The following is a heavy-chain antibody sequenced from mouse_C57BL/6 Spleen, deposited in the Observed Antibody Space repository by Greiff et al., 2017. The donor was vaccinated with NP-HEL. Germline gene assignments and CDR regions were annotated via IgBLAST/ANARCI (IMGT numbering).Heavy chain of an antibody. CDR3: ARSHYYGSSYEVFFAY. J-gene: IGHJ3*01. CDR1: GYTFTSYW. CDR2: IYPGSGST. D-gene: IGHD1-1*01. V-gene: IGHV1-55*01. Sequence: QVQLQQPGAELVKPGASVKMSCKASGYTFTSYWITWVKQRPGQGLEWIGDIYPGSGSTNYNEKFKSKATLTVDTSSSTAYMQLSSLTSEDSAVYYCARSHYYGSSYEVFFAYWGQGTLVTVSA.